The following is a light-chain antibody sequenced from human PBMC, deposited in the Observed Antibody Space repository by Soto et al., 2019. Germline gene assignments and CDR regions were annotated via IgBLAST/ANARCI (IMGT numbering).Light chain of an antibody. V-gene: IGKV1-39*01. CDR1: AFINRY. J-gene: IGKJ1*01. CDR3: QQTYNSPST. CDR2: VAT. Sequence: DIQATQSPSSLSASVGDRVTITCRASAFINRYLNWYQQRPGKAPKILINVATSLQGGVPSRFSGSRSGSDFTLTISSLQPEDIATSYCQQTYNSPSTFGQRTTVEGK.